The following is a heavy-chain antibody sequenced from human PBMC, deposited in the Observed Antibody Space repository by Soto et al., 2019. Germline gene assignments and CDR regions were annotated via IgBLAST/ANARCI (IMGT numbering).Heavy chain of an antibody. Sequence: QLQLQESGSGLVKPSQTLVLTCTVSGDSISRDGYSWSWIRQPPGKGLEWIGFIYHSGSTYYNPSLKSRVTTSVDKSKNQFALRLASVTAADTAVYYFAREMSYYFDSWGQGTLVTVSS. CDR3: AREMSYYFDS. J-gene: IGHJ4*02. CDR1: GDSISRDGYS. CDR2: IYHSGST. V-gene: IGHV4-30-2*01.